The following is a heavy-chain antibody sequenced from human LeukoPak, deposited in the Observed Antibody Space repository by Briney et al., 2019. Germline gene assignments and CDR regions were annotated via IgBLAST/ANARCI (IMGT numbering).Heavy chain of an antibody. CDR1: GASMSTHY. Sequence: SETLSLTCTVSGASMSTHYWSWLRQPPGKGLEWIGYLLDSWRTKDNPSLQSRVTLSADTPKNQFSLRLTSVTAADTAVYYCATIRRGSIYGYFDFWGQGILVTVSS. V-gene: IGHV4-59*11. CDR3: ATIRRGSIYGYFDF. D-gene: IGHD5-18*01. J-gene: IGHJ4*02. CDR2: LLDSWRT.